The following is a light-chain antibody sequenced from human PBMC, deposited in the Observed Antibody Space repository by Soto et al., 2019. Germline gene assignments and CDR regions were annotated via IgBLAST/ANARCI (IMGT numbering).Light chain of an antibody. CDR2: AAS. J-gene: IGKJ1*01. CDR3: QQSYSTPWT. CDR1: QSIITY. V-gene: IGKV1-39*01. Sequence: DIQMTQSPSSLSASVVDRVTITCRASQSIITYLNWYHQKPGKAPKLLIYAASSLQSGVPSRFSGSGSGTDFTLTISSLQPEDFATYYCQQSYSTPWTFGQGTKVDIK.